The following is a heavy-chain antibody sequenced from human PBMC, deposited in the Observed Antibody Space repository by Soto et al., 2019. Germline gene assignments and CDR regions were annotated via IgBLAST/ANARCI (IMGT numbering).Heavy chain of an antibody. V-gene: IGHV1-3*01. D-gene: IGHD3-22*01. CDR3: ARAYYYDSSGYYPVRY. J-gene: IGHJ4*02. CDR1: GYTFTSYA. CDR2: INAGNGNT. Sequence: GASVKVSCKASGYTFTSYAMHWVRQAPGQRLEWMGWINAGNGNTKYSQKFQGRVTITRDTSASTAYMELSSLRSEDTAVYYCARAYYYDSSGYYPVRYWGQGTLVTVSS.